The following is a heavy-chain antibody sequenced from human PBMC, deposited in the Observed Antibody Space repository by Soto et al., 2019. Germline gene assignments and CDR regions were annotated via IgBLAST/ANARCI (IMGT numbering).Heavy chain of an antibody. V-gene: IGHV3-7*01. Sequence: PGGSLRLSCAASGFTFSSYWMSWVRQAPGKGLEWVANIKQAGSDEFYVDSVKGRFTVSRDNATNSLYLKMNTLRAEDTAVYYCARSLKHDGYDDIYSHQGMDVWGQGTTVTVSS. CDR3: ARSLKHDGYDDIYSHQGMDV. CDR1: GFTFSSYW. D-gene: IGHD5-12*01. CDR2: IKQAGSDE. J-gene: IGHJ6*02.